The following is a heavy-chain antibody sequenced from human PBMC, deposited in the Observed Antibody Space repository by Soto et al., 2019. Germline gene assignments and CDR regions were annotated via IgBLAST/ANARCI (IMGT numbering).Heavy chain of an antibody. J-gene: IGHJ3*02. Sequence: SETLSLTCADSGGSISRGGYSWSWIRQPPGKGLEWIGYIYHSGSTYYNPSLKSRVIISVDRSKNQFSLKLSSVTAADTAVYYCARAVYDILTGYVDAFDIWGQGTMVTVSS. CDR2: IYHSGST. CDR3: ARAVYDILTGYVDAFDI. CDR1: GGSISRGGYS. V-gene: IGHV4-30-2*01. D-gene: IGHD3-9*01.